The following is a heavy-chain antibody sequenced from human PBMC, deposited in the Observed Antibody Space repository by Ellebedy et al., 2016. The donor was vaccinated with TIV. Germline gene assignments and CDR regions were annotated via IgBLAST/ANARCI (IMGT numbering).Heavy chain of an antibody. CDR3: ARGAAAGFFWYFDL. CDR2: INTNTGNP. V-gene: IGHV7-4-1*02. Sequence: AASVQVSCKASGYTFTSYAMNWVLHALGQGLEWMGWINTNTGNPTYAQGFTGRFVFSLDTSVSTAYLQISSLKAEDTSVYYCARGAAAGFFWYFDLWGRGTLVTVSS. CDR1: GYTFTSYA. J-gene: IGHJ2*01. D-gene: IGHD6-13*01.